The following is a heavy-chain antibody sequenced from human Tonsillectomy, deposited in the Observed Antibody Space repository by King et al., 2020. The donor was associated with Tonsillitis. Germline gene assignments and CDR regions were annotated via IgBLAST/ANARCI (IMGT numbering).Heavy chain of an antibody. V-gene: IGHV4-59*01. CDR2: IYYSGST. D-gene: IGHD1-1*01. J-gene: IGHJ6*02. CDR1: GASISSYY. Sequence: QLQESGPGLVKPSETLSLTCTVSGASISSYYWSWIRQPPGKGLEWIGYIYYSGSTNYNPSLKSRVTISVDTSKNQFSLKLSSVTAADTAIYYCARDYSIKLPGPYVMDVWGQGTTVTVSS. CDR3: ARDYSIKLPGPYVMDV.